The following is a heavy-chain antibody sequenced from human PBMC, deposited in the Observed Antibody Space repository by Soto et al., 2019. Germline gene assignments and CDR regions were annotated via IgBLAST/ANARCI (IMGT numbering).Heavy chain of an antibody. CDR3: ARDTGIPNIVLVPAAKQYYYYGMDV. CDR2: ISYEGSKK. V-gene: IGHV3-30-3*01. D-gene: IGHD2-2*01. CDR1: GFTVSSYA. Sequence: QVQLVESGGGVVQPGRSLRLSCAASGFTVSSYAMHWVRQAPDKGLEWVAVISYEGSKKYYADSVKGRFTISRDNSKNTLYLQINSLRAEDTAVYYCARDTGIPNIVLVPAAKQYYYYGMDVWGQGTTVTVSS. J-gene: IGHJ6*02.